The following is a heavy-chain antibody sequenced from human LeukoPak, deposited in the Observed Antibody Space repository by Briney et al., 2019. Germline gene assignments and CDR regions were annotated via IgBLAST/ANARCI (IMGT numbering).Heavy chain of an antibody. J-gene: IGHJ3*01. D-gene: IGHD6-13*01. CDR3: ARHDGSSWYYAFDV. Sequence: SETLSLTCTVSGGSISSYYWSWIRQPTGKGLEWIGRIYTSGSTNYNPSLKSRVTMSVDTSKNQFSLKLSSVTAADTAVYYCARHDGSSWYYAFDVWGQGTMVTVPS. V-gene: IGHV4-4*07. CDR1: GGSISSYY. CDR2: IYTSGST.